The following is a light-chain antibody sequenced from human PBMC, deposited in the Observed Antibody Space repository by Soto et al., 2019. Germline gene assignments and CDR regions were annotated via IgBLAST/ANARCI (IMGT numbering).Light chain of an antibody. CDR2: EVS. CDR3: SSYTSSSIDYV. V-gene: IGLV2-14*01. J-gene: IGLJ1*01. CDR1: SSDVGGYNY. Sequence: QSALTQPAYVSGSPGQSITISCTGTSSDVGGYNYVSWYQQHPGKAPKLMIYEVSNRPSGVSNRFSGSKSGNTASLTISGLQAEDEADYYCSSYTSSSIDYVFGTGTKLTV.